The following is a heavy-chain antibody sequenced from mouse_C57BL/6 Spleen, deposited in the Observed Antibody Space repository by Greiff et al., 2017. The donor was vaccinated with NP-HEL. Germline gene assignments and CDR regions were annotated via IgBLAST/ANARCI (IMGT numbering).Heavy chain of an antibody. CDR1: GYSFTGYY. CDR3: ARSGSGYDGYHYYAMDY. D-gene: IGHD2-3*01. Sequence: VQLQQSGPELVKPGASVKISCKASGYSFTGYYMNWVKQSPEKSLEWIGEINPSTGGTTYNQKFKAKATLTVDKSSSTAYMQLKSLTSEDSAVYYCARSGSGYDGYHYYAMDYWGQGTSVTVSS. CDR2: INPSTGGT. V-gene: IGHV1-42*01. J-gene: IGHJ4*01.